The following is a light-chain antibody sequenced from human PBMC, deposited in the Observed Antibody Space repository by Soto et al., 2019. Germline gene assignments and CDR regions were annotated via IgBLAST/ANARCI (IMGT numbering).Light chain of an antibody. CDR1: QSVSST. CDR3: QQYNDWPPT. V-gene: IGKV3-15*01. J-gene: IGKJ1*01. Sequence: EKVMTQSPTTLSVSPGERATLSCRASQSVSSTVAWYQQKPGQAPRLLISGASTRATGVPARFSGSGSGTDFSLTITSLLSEDVGVYYCQQYNDWPPTFGQGTRVEIK. CDR2: GAS.